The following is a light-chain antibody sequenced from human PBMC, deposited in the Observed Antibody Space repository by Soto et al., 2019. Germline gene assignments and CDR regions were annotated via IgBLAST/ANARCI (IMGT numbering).Light chain of an antibody. CDR3: HQYNSYPYT. Sequence: DIQMTQSPSTLSASVRDRVTITCRASQSISSWLAWYQQKPGKAPKLLIYKASNLQGGVPSRFSGSGSGTEFTLTISSLQPDDFATYYCHQYNSYPYTFGQGTKLEI. V-gene: IGKV1-5*03. CDR1: QSISSW. J-gene: IGKJ2*01. CDR2: KAS.